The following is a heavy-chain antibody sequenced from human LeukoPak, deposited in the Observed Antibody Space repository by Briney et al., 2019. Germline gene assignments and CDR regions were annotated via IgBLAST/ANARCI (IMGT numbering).Heavy chain of an antibody. D-gene: IGHD1-26*01. Sequence: PSETLSLTCAAYGGSLRGYSWSWIRKPPGKGLEWIGEINHSGSTNYNPSLKSRVTISVDTSKNQFSLKLSSVTAADTAVYYCASSSGSLFDYWGQGTLVTVSS. CDR3: ASSSGSLFDY. V-gene: IGHV4-34*01. CDR1: GGSLRGYS. CDR2: INHSGST. J-gene: IGHJ4*02.